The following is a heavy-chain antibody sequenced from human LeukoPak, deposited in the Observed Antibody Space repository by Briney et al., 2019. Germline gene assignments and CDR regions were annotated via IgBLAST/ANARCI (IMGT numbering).Heavy chain of an antibody. J-gene: IGHJ5*02. CDR2: IKEDGSEK. CDR3: ARDAVNGFDP. Sequence: PGGSLRLSCAASGFSFSTYYMNRVRQAPGKGLEWVANIKEDGSEKYYVDSVKGRLTISRDNAKNSLFLQMNSLRAEDTAVYYCARDAVNGFDPWGQGTLVTVSS. V-gene: IGHV3-7*01. CDR1: GFSFSTYY.